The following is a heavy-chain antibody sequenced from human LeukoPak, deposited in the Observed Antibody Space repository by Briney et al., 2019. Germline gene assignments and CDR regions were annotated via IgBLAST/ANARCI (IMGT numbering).Heavy chain of an antibody. J-gene: IGHJ5*02. CDR2: SYTTGST. Sequence: SDTLSLTCTVSGGSIGSYYWSWIRQPAGKGLEWIGRSYTTGSTNYNPSLKSRVTMSLDTSKNQLSLNLSSVTAADTAVYYCARDYYDSSGYYSNWFDPWGQGTLVTVSS. D-gene: IGHD3-22*01. CDR3: ARDYYDSSGYYSNWFDP. CDR1: GGSIGSYY. V-gene: IGHV4-4*07.